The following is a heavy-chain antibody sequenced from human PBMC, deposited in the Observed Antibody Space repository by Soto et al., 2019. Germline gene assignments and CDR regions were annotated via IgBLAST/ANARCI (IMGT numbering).Heavy chain of an antibody. D-gene: IGHD1-20*01. CDR1: GASISVHSYY. Sequence: SETLSLTCTVSGASISVHSYYWTWIRQPPGKGLEWIGSSYYSGTTYFNPSLKSRATISVDTSKNQFSLRLTSVTAADTAIYYCTRRYNWNDNYFDTWGPGALVTVSS. CDR3: TRRYNWNDNYFDT. CDR2: SYYSGTT. J-gene: IGHJ5*02. V-gene: IGHV4-39*01.